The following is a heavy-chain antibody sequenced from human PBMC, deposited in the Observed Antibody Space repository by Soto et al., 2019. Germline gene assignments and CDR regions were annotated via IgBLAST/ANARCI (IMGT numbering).Heavy chain of an antibody. J-gene: IGHJ3*02. CDR2: IYYTGST. D-gene: IGHD3-10*01. CDR3: ARVWGGAFDI. CDR1: GGSISSYY. Sequence: SETLSLTCTVSGGSISSYYWSWIRQPPGRGLEWIGYIYYTGSTNYNPSLKSRVTISVDTSKNQFSLKLSSVTAADTAVYYCARVWGGAFDIWGQGTMVTVSS. V-gene: IGHV4-59*01.